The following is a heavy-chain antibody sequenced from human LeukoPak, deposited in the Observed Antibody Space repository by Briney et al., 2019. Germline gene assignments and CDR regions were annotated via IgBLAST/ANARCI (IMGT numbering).Heavy chain of an antibody. D-gene: IGHD3-22*01. CDR2: INPNSGGT. CDR1: GYTFTGYY. J-gene: IGHJ4*02. Sequence: ASVKVSCKASGYTFTGYYMHWVRQAPGQGLEWMGWINPNSGGTNYAQKFQGRVTMTRDTSISTAYMELSSLRSDDTAVYYCARDYYDSSGYLIDYWGQGTLVTVSS. V-gene: IGHV1-2*02. CDR3: ARDYYDSSGYLIDY.